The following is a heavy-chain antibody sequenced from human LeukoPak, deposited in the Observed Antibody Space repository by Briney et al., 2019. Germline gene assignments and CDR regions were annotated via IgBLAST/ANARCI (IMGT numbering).Heavy chain of an antibody. Sequence: PGGSLRLSYVASGFTFSDYAMNWVRQAPGKGLEWVSTFKTKYNQVYYAESVRGRFTISTDNSKNTVYLQMNSLRAEDTALYYCARSVPDYTRFDYWGQGALVTVSS. CDR1: GFTFSDYA. V-gene: IGHV3-23*05. J-gene: IGHJ4*02. CDR3: ARSVPDYTRFDY. D-gene: IGHD4-11*01. CDR2: FKTKYNQV.